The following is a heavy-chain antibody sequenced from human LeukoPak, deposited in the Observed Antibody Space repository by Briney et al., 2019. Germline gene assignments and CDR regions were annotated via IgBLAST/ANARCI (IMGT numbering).Heavy chain of an antibody. CDR2: IWYDGSNK. CDR1: GFTFNTFD. J-gene: IGHJ3*01. D-gene: IGHD2-15*01. Sequence: ARSLRLPCAASGFTFNTFDMHWVRQAPGKGLEWVAVIWYDGSNKYYADSVKGRFTISRDNSKNTLYLQMNSLRAEDTAVYYCARQSSATIVSAFAFWGQGTMVTVSS. CDR3: ARQSSATIVSAFAF. V-gene: IGHV3-33*01.